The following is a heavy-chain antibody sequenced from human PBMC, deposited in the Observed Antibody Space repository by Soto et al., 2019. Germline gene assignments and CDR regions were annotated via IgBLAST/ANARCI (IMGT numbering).Heavy chain of an antibody. Sequence: PSDTLSLTCTVSCVSVSSGSFYWAWIRQPPGKGLEWIGFGSYSGTTNYKPSLKSRVTISVDTSRSQISLKVSSLTAADTAVYYCARGATVTQYDYWGQGTLVTVSS. CDR3: ARGATVTQYDY. J-gene: IGHJ4*02. V-gene: IGHV4-61*01. D-gene: IGHD4-17*01. CDR2: GSYSGTT. CDR1: CVSVSSGSFY.